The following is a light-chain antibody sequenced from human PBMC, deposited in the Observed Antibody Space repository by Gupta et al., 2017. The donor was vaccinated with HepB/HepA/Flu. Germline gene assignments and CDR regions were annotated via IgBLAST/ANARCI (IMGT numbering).Light chain of an antibody. CDR3: QQANSFPFT. J-gene: IGKJ3*01. CDR2: ATS. V-gene: IGKV1-12*01. Sequence: IQMTQSPSSVSASVGDRVTITCRASQSISTWLAWYQQEPGKAPKLLISATSSLQSGVPSRFSGSGSGTEFTLTISSLQPEDSATYYCQQANSFPFTFGPGTKVEIK. CDR1: QSISTW.